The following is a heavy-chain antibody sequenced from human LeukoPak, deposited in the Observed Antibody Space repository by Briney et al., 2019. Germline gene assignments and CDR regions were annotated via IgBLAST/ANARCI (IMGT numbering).Heavy chain of an antibody. Sequence: SETLSLTCTVSGGSVRSRSYYWGWLRQSPGKGWEWIGSIYYTGNTYYNPSLKSRLTIVGGMSKNRFFLNLRSLTAADTAVYYCARQGWPPYGGNPLWGQGILVTVSS. D-gene: IGHD4-23*01. CDR2: IYYTGNT. CDR3: ARQGWPPYGGNPL. CDR1: GGSVRSRSYY. V-gene: IGHV4-39*01. J-gene: IGHJ4*02.